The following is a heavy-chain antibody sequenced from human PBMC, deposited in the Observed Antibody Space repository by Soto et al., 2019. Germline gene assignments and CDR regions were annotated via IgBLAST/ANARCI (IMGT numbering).Heavy chain of an antibody. CDR3: AKDQVSSWYEIDV. CDR1: GFTFSNYA. Sequence: EVQLLESGGGLVQPGGSLRLSCAASGFTFSNYAVTWVRQAPGKGLEWVSTISGSGGSTYYADSVKGRFTISRDNSKNTLYLQMNSLRAEDTAVYYCAKDQVSSWYEIDVWGQGTLVTVSS. D-gene: IGHD6-13*01. V-gene: IGHV3-23*01. CDR2: ISGSGGST. J-gene: IGHJ4*02.